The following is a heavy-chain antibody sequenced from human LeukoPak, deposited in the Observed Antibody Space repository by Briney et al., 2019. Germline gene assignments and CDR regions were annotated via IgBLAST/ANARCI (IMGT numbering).Heavy chain of an antibody. V-gene: IGHV3-7*01. CDR2: IKEDGSKK. J-gene: IGHJ4*02. CDR3: GQQRLSY. CDR1: RFTFSSCY. Sequence: PGGSLRLSCVVSRFTFSSCYMTWVRQAPGKGLEWVANIKEDGSKKYYADSVKGRFTISRDNAKNSVFLQMSSLRAEDTALYYCGQQRLSYWGLGTLVTVSS. D-gene: IGHD1-1*01.